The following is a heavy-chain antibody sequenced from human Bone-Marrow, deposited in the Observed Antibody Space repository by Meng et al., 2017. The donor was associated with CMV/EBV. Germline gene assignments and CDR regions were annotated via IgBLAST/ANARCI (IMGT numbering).Heavy chain of an antibody. CDR2: INHSGVT. Sequence: GSLRLSCTVYGGSFSGYYWTWIRQPPGKGLEWIGEINHSGVTNQNPSLKSRVTISVDTSKNQFSLRVSSVTAADTAVYYCTRGRFCTTTECYTGRNWFDPWGQGTPVTVPS. D-gene: IGHD2-2*02. CDR1: GGSFSGYY. CDR3: TRGRFCTTTECYTGRNWFDP. J-gene: IGHJ5*02. V-gene: IGHV4-34*01.